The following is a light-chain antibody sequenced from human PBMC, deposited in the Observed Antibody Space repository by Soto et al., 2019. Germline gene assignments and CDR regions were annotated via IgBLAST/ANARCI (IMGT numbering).Light chain of an antibody. J-gene: IGKJ1*01. CDR1: QSFSSTY. Sequence: EIVLTQSPGTLSLSPGERATLSCRASQSFSSTYLAWYQQKPGQAPRLLIYGASIRATGIPDRFSGSGSGTDFTLTISRLEPEDFAVYDCQQYASAFGQGTKVEIK. CDR3: QQYASA. V-gene: IGKV3-20*01. CDR2: GAS.